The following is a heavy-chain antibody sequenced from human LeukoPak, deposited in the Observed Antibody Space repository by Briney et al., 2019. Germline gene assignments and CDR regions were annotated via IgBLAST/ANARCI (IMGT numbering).Heavy chain of an antibody. CDR2: IYYSGST. J-gene: IGHJ5*02. CDR3: ARSAPADWFDP. Sequence: SETLSLTCTVSGGSISSYYWSWLRQPPGKGLEWIGYIYYSGSTNYNPSLKSRVTISVDTSKNQFSLKLSSVTAADTAVYYCARSAPADWFDPWGQGTLVTVSS. V-gene: IGHV4-59*08. CDR1: GGSISSYY.